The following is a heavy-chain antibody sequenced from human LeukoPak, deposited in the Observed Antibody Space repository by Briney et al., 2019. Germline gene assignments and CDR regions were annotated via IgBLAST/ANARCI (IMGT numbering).Heavy chain of an antibody. V-gene: IGHV3-11*04. J-gene: IGHJ6*03. CDR2: ISSSGAVI. Sequence: GGSLRLSCAASGFTFSDYYMSWIRQAPGKGLEWLSFISSSGAVIHYADSVRDRFTISRDNSKNTLYLQMNSLRAEDTAVYYCARSEGTYYYYYMDVWGKGTTVTVSS. CDR1: GFTFSDYY. CDR3: ARSEGTYYYYYMDV.